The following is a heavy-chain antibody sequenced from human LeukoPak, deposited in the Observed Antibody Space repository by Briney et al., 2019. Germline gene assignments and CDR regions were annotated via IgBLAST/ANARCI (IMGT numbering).Heavy chain of an antibody. CDR1: GGSFSGYY. Sequence: ASETLSLTCAVYGGSFSGYYWSWIRQPPGKGLEWIGEINHSGSTNYNPSLKSRVTISVDTSKNQFPLKLSSVTAADTAVYYCASPGGSGSDTSIDYWGQGTLVTVSS. CDR3: ASPGGSGSDTSIDY. D-gene: IGHD3-10*01. CDR2: INHSGST. V-gene: IGHV4-34*01. J-gene: IGHJ4*02.